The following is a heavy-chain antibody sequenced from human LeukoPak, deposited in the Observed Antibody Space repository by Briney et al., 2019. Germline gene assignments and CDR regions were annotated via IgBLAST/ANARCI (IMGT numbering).Heavy chain of an antibody. CDR2: ISRSGSTK. J-gene: IGHJ3*02. V-gene: IGHV3-11*04. CDR3: ARDRGLLAAFDI. D-gene: IGHD3-10*01. CDR1: GFTFSDYN. Sequence: PGGSLRLSCAASGFTFSDYNMRWIRQAPGKGLEWVSSISRSGSTKYYADSVKGRFTISRDNAKNSLYLQMNSLRAEDTAVYYCARDRGLLAAFDIWGQGTMVTVSS.